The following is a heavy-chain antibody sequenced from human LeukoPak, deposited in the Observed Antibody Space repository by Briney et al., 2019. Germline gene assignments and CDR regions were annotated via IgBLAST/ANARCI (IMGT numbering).Heavy chain of an antibody. CDR2: VYYSGST. CDR1: GGSISSSSYY. Sequence: SETLSLTCTVSGGSISSSSYYWGWIRQPPGKGLEWIGSVYYSGSTYYNPSLKSRVTISVDTSKNQFSLKLSSVTAADTAVYYCARHGRSSGSYWGQGTLVTVSS. V-gene: IGHV4-39*01. D-gene: IGHD6-19*01. CDR3: ARHGRSSGSY. J-gene: IGHJ4*02.